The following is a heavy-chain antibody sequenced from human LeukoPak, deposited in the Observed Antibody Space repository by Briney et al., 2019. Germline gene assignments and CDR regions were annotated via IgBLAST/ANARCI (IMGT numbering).Heavy chain of an antibody. CDR2: IKSKTDGGTT. CDR1: GFTFSNAW. D-gene: IGHD6-19*01. Sequence: GGSLRLSCAASGFTFSNAWMSWARQAPGKGLEWVGRIKSKTDGGTTDYAAPVKGRFTISRDDSKNTLYLQMNSLKTEDTAVYYCTRGAVAGRGGYWGQGTLVTVSS. CDR3: TRGAVAGRGGY. V-gene: IGHV3-15*01. J-gene: IGHJ4*02.